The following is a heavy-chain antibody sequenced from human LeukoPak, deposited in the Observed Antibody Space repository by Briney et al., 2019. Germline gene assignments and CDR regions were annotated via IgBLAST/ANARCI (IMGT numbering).Heavy chain of an antibody. CDR1: GYTFTSYA. D-gene: IGHD3-22*01. J-gene: IGHJ4*02. CDR2: INTNTGNP. Sequence: AASVKVSCKASGYTFTSYAMNWVRQAPGQGLEWMGWINTNTGNPTYAQGFTGRFVFSLDTSVSTAYLQISSLKAEDTAVYYCARVPQDYDSSGYPYFDYWGQGTLVTVSS. V-gene: IGHV7-4-1*02. CDR3: ARVPQDYDSSGYPYFDY.